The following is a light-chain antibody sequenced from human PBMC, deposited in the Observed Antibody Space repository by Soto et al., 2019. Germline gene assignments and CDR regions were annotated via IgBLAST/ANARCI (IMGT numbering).Light chain of an antibody. Sequence: QSVLTQPPSASGTPGQRVTISCSGSSSNIGSNTVNRYQQLPGTAPQLLIYSHSQRPSGVPDRFSGSKSGTSASLAISGLQSEDEADYYCAAWDDSLNGVVFGGGTKLTVL. CDR2: SHS. CDR3: AAWDDSLNGVV. V-gene: IGLV1-44*01. J-gene: IGLJ2*01. CDR1: SSNIGSNT.